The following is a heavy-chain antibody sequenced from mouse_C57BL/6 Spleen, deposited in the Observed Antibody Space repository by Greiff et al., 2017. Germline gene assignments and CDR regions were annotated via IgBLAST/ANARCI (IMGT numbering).Heavy chain of an antibody. CDR3: SRSANDEEDATDY. Sequence: QVQLQQSGAELVRPGASVKLSCKASGYTFTDYYINWVKQRPGQGLEWIAMIYPGSGNTYYNEKFKGKATLTADKSSSTAYLQLSRLTSEDSAVYVGSRSANDEEDATDYWGQGTSVTVS. V-gene: IGHV1-76*01. J-gene: IGHJ4*01. CDR1: GYTFTDYY. D-gene: IGHD2-3*01. CDR2: IYPGSGNT.